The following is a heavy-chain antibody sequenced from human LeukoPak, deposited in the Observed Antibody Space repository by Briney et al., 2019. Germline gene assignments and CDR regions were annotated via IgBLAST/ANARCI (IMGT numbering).Heavy chain of an antibody. CDR3: AKDRLAGATILGH. CDR1: GFTFSSYG. D-gene: IGHD1-26*01. Sequence: GGSLRLSCAASGFTFSSYGMHWVRQAPGKGLEWVAFIRYDGSNKYYADSVKGRFTISRDNSKNTLYLQMNSLRAEDTAVYYCAKDRLAGATILGHWGQGTLVTVSS. CDR2: IRYDGSNK. V-gene: IGHV3-30*02. J-gene: IGHJ4*02.